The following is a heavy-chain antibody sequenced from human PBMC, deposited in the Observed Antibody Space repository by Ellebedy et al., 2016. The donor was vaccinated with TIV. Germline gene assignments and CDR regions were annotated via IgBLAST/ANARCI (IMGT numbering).Heavy chain of an antibody. J-gene: IGHJ4*02. CDR2: INDSRIT. V-gene: IGHV4-34*01. D-gene: IGHD6-19*01. CDR3: ARWVAVAATYCDY. Sequence: MPSETLSLTCTVSGGSISSYYWSWIRQPPGKGLEWIGEINDSRITNYNPSLKSRVTISVDTSKNQLFLKLSSVTAADTAVYYCARWVAVAATYCDYWGQGTLVTVSS. CDR1: GGSISSYY.